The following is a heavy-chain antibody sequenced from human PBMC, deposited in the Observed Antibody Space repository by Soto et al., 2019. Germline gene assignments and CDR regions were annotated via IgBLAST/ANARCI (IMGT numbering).Heavy chain of an antibody. J-gene: IGHJ3*02. CDR1: GFTFSSYW. CDR3: ARDIYSYGSVGTPDI. D-gene: IGHD5-18*01. Sequence: GASLRLSCAASGFTFSSYWMHWVRQAPGKGLEWVAAISNDGNRQLYADSVKDRFTISRDNSRNTLDLQMNNLRTEDTGVYFCARDIYSYGSVGTPDIWGQGTMVTVSS. V-gene: IGHV3-30-3*01. CDR2: ISNDGNRQ.